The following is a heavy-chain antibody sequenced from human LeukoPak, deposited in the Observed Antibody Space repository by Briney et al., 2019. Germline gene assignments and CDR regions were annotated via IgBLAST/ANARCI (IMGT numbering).Heavy chain of an antibody. CDR3: AREELYCSSTSCYGMDV. Sequence: SETLSLTCTVSGGSISSSSYYWGWIRQPPGKGLEWIGSIYYSGSTYYNPSLKSRVTISVDTSKNQFSLKLSSVTAADTAVYYCAREELYCSSTSCYGMDVWGQGTTVTVSS. CDR2: IYYSGST. CDR1: GGSISSSSYY. J-gene: IGHJ6*02. V-gene: IGHV4-39*07. D-gene: IGHD2-2*01.